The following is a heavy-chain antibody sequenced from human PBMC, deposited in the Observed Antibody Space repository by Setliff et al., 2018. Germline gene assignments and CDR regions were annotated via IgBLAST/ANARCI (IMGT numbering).Heavy chain of an antibody. CDR2: ISGYNGNT. D-gene: IGHD3-16*01. CDR1: GYTFTSYG. Sequence: ASVKVSCKASGYTFTSYGFSWVRQAPGQGLEWMGWISGYNGNTNYAQKVQGRVTMTTDTSTVTIYMELRSLRADDTAVYYCSRFGLYYEAVYGGGDYYYYGMDVWGQGTTVTVSS. CDR3: SRFGLYYEAVYGGGDYYYYGMDV. V-gene: IGHV1-18*01. J-gene: IGHJ6*02.